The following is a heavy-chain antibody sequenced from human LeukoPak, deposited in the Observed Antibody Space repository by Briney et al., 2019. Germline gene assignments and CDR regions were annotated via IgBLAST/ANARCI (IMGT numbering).Heavy chain of an antibody. D-gene: IGHD3-10*01. CDR2: ISAYNGNT. CDR3: ARDRAPYYYGSGSLNWFDP. J-gene: IGHJ5*02. V-gene: IGHV1-18*01. CDR1: GYTFTSYG. Sequence: ASVKVSCKASGYTFTSYGISWVRQAPGQGLEWMGWISAYNGNTNYAQNLQGRVTMTTDTSTSTAYMELRSLRSDDTAMYYCARDRAPYYYGSGSLNWFDPWGQGTLVTVSS.